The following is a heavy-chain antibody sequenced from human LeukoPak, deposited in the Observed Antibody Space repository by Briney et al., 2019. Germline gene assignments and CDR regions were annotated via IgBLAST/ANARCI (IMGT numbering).Heavy chain of an antibody. CDR2: TYYRSKWYD. CDR1: GDSVSSKNGA. Sequence: SQTLSLTCAIAGDSVSSKNGAWNWIRQSPSRGLEWLGRTYYRSKWYDDYAGSVKGRISISPDTSKNQFSLHLYSVTPEDTAVYYCARDVCTSGWYTFDYWGQGTLVTVSS. J-gene: IGHJ4*02. D-gene: IGHD6-19*01. V-gene: IGHV6-1*01. CDR3: ARDVCTSGWYTFDY.